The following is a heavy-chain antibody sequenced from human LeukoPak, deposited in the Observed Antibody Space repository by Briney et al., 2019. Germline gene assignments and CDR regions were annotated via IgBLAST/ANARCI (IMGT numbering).Heavy chain of an antibody. D-gene: IGHD3-22*01. CDR3: ARGLRYYYDSSPRTNWFDP. V-gene: IGHV4-34*01. CDR1: GGSFSGYY. CDR2: INHSGSA. J-gene: IGHJ5*02. Sequence: SETLSLTCAVYGGSFSGYYWSWIRQPPGKGLEWIGEINHSGSANYNPSLKSRVTISVDTSKNQFSLKLSSVTAADTAVYYCARGLRYYYDSSPRTNWFDPWGQGTLVTVSS.